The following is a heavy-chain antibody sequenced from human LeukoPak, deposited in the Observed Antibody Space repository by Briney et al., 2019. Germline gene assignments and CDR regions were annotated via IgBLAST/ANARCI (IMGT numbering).Heavy chain of an antibody. CDR3: ARARRVITYYYDSSGYYYANYFDY. CDR1: GGSFSGYY. D-gene: IGHD3-22*01. CDR2: INHSGST. Sequence: PSETLSLTCAVYGGSFSGYYWSWIRQPPGKGLEWIGEINHSGSTNYNPSLKSRVTISVDTSKNQFSLKLSSVTAADTAVYYCARARRVITYYYDSSGYYYANYFDYWGQGTLVTVSS. J-gene: IGHJ4*02. V-gene: IGHV4-34*01.